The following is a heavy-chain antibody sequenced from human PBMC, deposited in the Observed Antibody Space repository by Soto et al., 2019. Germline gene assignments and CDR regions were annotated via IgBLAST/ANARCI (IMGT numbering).Heavy chain of an antibody. J-gene: IGHJ6*02. CDR1: VYTFTSYG. CDR2: ISAYNGNT. CDR3: ARDLAFVAAAENYYYYGMDV. D-gene: IGHD6-13*01. Sequence: ASVKVSCKASVYTFTSYGISWVRQAPGQGLEWMGWISAYNGNTNYAQKLQGRVTMTTDTSTSTAYMELRSLRSDDTAVYYCARDLAFVAAAENYYYYGMDVWGQGTTVTVSS. V-gene: IGHV1-18*01.